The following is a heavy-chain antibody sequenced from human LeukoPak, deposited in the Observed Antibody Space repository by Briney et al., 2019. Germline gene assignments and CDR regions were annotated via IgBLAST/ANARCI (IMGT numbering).Heavy chain of an antibody. CDR3: AKDLKQWLRSPFDY. J-gene: IGHJ4*02. Sequence: GGSLRLSCAASGFTFSSYGMHWVRQAPGKGLGWVAVISYDGSNKYYADSVKGRFTISRDNSKNTLYLQMNSLRAEDTAVYYCAKDLKQWLRSPFDYWGQGTLVTVSS. CDR2: ISYDGSNK. D-gene: IGHD5-12*01. V-gene: IGHV3-30*18. CDR1: GFTFSSYG.